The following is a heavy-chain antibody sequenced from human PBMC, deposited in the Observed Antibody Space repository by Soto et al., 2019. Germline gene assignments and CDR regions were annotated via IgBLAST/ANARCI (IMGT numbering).Heavy chain of an antibody. CDR3: AGAREEGATHCAVHYYGMDV. V-gene: IGHV1-69*01. CDR2: IIPIFGTA. J-gene: IGHJ6*02. Sequence: QVQLVQSGAEVKKPGSSVKVSCKASGGTFSSYAISWVRQAPGQGLEWMGGIIPIFGTANYAQKFQGRVTVTADETTSTAYMELSRLRSEDTAVYYCAGAREEGATHCAVHYYGMDVWGQATTVTVSS. CDR1: GGTFSSYA. D-gene: IGHD1-26*01.